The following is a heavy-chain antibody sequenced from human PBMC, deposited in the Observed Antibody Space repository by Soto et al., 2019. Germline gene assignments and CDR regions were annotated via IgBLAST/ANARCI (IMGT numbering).Heavy chain of an antibody. CDR3: ARSIAAQDYFDY. Sequence: SETLSLTXTVTGGSMTSGDQYWTWIRHRPGEGLEWFGYINHRGSLYYNPSLKSRVSMSVDTSKNQFSLNLSSVTAADTAVYYCARSIAAQDYFDYWGQGTLVTVSS. CDR2: INHRGSL. D-gene: IGHD6-6*01. J-gene: IGHJ4*02. V-gene: IGHV4-30-4*08. CDR1: GGSMTSGDQY.